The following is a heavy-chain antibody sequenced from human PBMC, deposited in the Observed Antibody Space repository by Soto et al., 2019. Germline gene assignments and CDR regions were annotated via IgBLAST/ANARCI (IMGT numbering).Heavy chain of an antibody. D-gene: IGHD3-3*01. V-gene: IGHV1-69*13. CDR1: GGTLSSYA. Sequence: ASVKVSCKASGGTLSSYAISWVRQAPGQGLEWMGGIIPIFGTANYAQKFQGRVTITADESTSTAYMELSSLRSEDTAVYYCARVLNSYDFWSGYYGHYWGQGTLVTVSS. CDR2: IIPIFGTA. CDR3: ARVLNSYDFWSGYYGHY. J-gene: IGHJ4*02.